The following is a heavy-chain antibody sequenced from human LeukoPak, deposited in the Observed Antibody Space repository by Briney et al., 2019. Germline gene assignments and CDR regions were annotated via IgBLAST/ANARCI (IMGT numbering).Heavy chain of an antibody. D-gene: IGHD1-26*01. CDR3: ARDPFGVGATYSGGAFDI. CDR1: GYSISSGYY. J-gene: IGHJ3*02. V-gene: IGHV4-38-2*02. Sequence: PSETLSLTCTVSGYSISSGYYWGWIRQPPGKGLEWIGSIYHSGSTYYNPSLKSRVTISVDTSKNQFSLKLSSVTAADTAVYYCARDPFGVGATYSGGAFDIWGQGTMVTVSS. CDR2: IYHSGST.